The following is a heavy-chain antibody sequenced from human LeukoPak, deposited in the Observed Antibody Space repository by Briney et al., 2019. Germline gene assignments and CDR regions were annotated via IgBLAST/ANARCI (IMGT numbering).Heavy chain of an antibody. J-gene: IGHJ4*02. V-gene: IGHV1-18*01. CDR3: ARYGPNTAMVPLGY. CDR1: GYTFTSYG. CDR2: ISAYNGNT. Sequence: EASVKVSCKASGYTFTSYGISWVRQAPGQGLEWMGWISAYNGNTNYAQKLQGRVTMTTDTSTSTAYMELRSLRSDDTAVYYCARYGPNTAMVPLGYWGQGTLVTVSS. D-gene: IGHD5-18*01.